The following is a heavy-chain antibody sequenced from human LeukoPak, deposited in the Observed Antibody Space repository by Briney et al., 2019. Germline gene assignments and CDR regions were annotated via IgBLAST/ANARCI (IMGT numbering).Heavy chain of an antibody. CDR1: GFTSSRYG. V-gene: IGHV3-30*02. J-gene: IGHJ3*02. D-gene: IGHD6-13*01. CDR3: AKEDSSSWSPNTDAFDI. Sequence: GGSLTLSCAASGFTSSRYGMHWVRQAPGKGLECVAFIRYDGSNKYYADSVKGRFTISRDNSKNTLYLQMNSLRAEDTAVYYCAKEDSSSWSPNTDAFDIWGQGTMVTVSS. CDR2: IRYDGSNK.